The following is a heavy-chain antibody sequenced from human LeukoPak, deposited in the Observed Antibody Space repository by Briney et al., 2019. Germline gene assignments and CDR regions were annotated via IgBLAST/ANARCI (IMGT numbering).Heavy chain of an antibody. Sequence: GGSLRLSCAASGFTFSSYAMSWVRQAPGKGLEWVSSISNSSSYIYYADSVKGRFTISRDNAKNSLYLQMNSLRAEDTAVYYCAREEYYYDSSGYRPYGDYWGQGTLVTVSS. V-gene: IGHV3-21*01. D-gene: IGHD3-22*01. CDR1: GFTFSSYA. CDR2: ISNSSSYI. CDR3: AREEYYYDSSGYRPYGDY. J-gene: IGHJ4*02.